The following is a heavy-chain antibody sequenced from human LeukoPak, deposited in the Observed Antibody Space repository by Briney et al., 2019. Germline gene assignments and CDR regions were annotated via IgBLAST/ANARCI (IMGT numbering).Heavy chain of an antibody. D-gene: IGHD6-19*01. J-gene: IGHJ4*02. Sequence: PSETLSLTCSVSGGSISGYYWSWIRQPPGKGLEWIGYIYYTGSTNYNSSLQSRVTISVDTSKNQFSVKLRSVTAADTAMYYCARANGGWYGAFDYWGQGTLVTVSS. CDR3: ARANGGWYGAFDY. CDR1: GGSISGYY. V-gene: IGHV4-59*08. CDR2: IYYTGST.